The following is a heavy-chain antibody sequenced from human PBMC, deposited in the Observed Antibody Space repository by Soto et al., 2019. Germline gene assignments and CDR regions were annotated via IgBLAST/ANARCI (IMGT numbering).Heavy chain of an antibody. CDR1: GGSISTYY. CDR2: IYNSGST. CDR3: ARDGSGRPETI. Sequence: QVQLQESGPGLVKPSETLSLTCTVSGGSISTYYWSWVRQPPGKGLEWSGYIYNSGSTNYNPSLKSRVTISVDTSKNQFSLKLSSVTAADTAVYYCARDGSGRPETIWGQGTMVTVSS. J-gene: IGHJ3*02. V-gene: IGHV4-59*01. D-gene: IGHD3-10*01.